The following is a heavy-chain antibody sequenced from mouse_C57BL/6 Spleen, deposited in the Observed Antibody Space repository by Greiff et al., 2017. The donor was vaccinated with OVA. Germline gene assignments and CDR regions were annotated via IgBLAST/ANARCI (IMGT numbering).Heavy chain of an antibody. D-gene: IGHD1-1*01. V-gene: IGHV1-69*01. J-gene: IGHJ4*01. CDR3: ARALYGGYYAMDY. CDR1: GYTFTSYW. CDR2: IDPSDSYT. Sequence: QVQLKQPGAELVMPGASVKLSCKASGYTFTSYWMHWVKQRPGQGLEWIGEIDPSDSYTNYNQKFKGKSTLTVDKSSSTAYMQLSSLTSEDSAVYYCARALYGGYYAMDYWGQGTSVTVSS.